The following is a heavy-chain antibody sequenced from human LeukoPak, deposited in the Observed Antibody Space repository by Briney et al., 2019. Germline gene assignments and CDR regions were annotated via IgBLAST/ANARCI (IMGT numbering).Heavy chain of an antibody. CDR3: ASRGYTYGHFDY. Sequence: SQTLSLTCTVSGGSISSGDYYWSWIRQPPGKALEWIGYICYSGSTYYNPSLKSRVTISIDTSKNQFSLKLSSVTAADTAMYYCASRGYTYGHFDYWGPGTLVTVSS. D-gene: IGHD5-18*01. CDR1: GGSISSGDYY. CDR2: ICYSGST. J-gene: IGHJ4*02. V-gene: IGHV4-30-4*01.